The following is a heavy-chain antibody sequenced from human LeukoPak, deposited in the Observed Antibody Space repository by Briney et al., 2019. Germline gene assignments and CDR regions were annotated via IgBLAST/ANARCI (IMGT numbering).Heavy chain of an antibody. V-gene: IGHV3-7*03. Sequence: GGSLRLSCAASGFTFSNYGMNWVRQAPGKGLEWVANIKQDGSEKYYVDSVKGRFTISRDNAKNSLYLQMNSLRAEDTAVYYCARETLRYFDWLSAYWFDPWGQGTLVTVSS. J-gene: IGHJ5*02. D-gene: IGHD3-9*01. CDR1: GFTFSNYG. CDR3: ARETLRYFDWLSAYWFDP. CDR2: IKQDGSEK.